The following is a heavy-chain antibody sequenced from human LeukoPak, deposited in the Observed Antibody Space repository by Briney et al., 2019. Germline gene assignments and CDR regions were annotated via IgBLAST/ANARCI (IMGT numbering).Heavy chain of an antibody. V-gene: IGHV3-30*04. J-gene: IGHJ6*04. D-gene: IGHD5-12*01. Sequence: GRSLRLFCAASGFTFSSYAMHWVSQALGKGLEWVAVISYDGSNKYYADSEKGRFTISRDNSKNTLYLQMNSLRAEDTAVYYCAREGYSGYADYYYGMDVWGKGTTVTVSS. CDR3: AREGYSGYADYYYGMDV. CDR2: ISYDGSNK. CDR1: GFTFSSYA.